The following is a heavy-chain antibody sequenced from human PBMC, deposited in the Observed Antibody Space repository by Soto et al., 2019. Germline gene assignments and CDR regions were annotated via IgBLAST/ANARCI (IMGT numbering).Heavy chain of an antibody. Sequence: PSETLSLTCTVSGGSISSGNYYWSWIRQPPGKGLEWIGYIYYSGSTNYNPSLKSRVTISVDTSKNQFSLKLSSVTAADTAVYYCARYTTGSPDYFDYWGQGTLVTVSS. V-gene: IGHV4-61*01. CDR2: IYYSGST. CDR3: ARYTTGSPDYFDY. J-gene: IGHJ4*02. D-gene: IGHD1-1*01. CDR1: GGSISSGNYY.